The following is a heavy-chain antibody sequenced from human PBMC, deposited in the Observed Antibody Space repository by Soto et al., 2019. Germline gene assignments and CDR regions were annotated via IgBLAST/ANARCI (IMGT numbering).Heavy chain of an antibody. CDR2: IQPGDSDT. V-gene: IGHV5-51*01. CDR1: GYSFTAYW. J-gene: IGHJ4*01. CDR3: ARGVGGNLVYFGY. Sequence: GESLKISCKGFGYSFTAYWIGWVRQMPGKGLEWMGIIQPGDSDTRYSPSCQGQVTISADRSISSAYLQWSSLKASDTALYFCARGVGGNLVYFGYWGHGTLVTVSS. D-gene: IGHD2-15*01.